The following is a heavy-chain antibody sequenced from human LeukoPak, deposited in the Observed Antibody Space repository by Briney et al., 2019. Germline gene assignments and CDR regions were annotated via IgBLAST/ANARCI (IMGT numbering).Heavy chain of an antibody. J-gene: IGHJ4*02. Sequence: SETLSLTCAVYGGSFSGYYWSWIRQPPGKGLEWIGEINHSGSTNYNPSLKSRVTISVDTSKNQFSLKLSSVTAADTAVYYCARDYYDSSGSKGAIYYFDYWGQGTLVTVSS. CDR2: INHSGST. D-gene: IGHD3-22*01. CDR3: ARDYYDSSGSKGAIYYFDY. V-gene: IGHV4-34*01. CDR1: GGSFSGYY.